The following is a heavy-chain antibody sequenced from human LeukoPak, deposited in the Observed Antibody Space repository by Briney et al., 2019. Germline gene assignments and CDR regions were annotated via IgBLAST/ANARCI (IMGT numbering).Heavy chain of an antibody. J-gene: IGHJ4*02. Sequence: RLSXAXSGFTFSSYGMHWVRQAPGKGLEWVAVISYDGSNKYYADSVKGRFTISRDNSKNTLYLQMNSLRAEDTAVYYCANGPWRYWGQGTLVTVSS. V-gene: IGHV3-30*18. CDR2: ISYDGSNK. CDR3: ANGPWRY. CDR1: GFTFSSYG.